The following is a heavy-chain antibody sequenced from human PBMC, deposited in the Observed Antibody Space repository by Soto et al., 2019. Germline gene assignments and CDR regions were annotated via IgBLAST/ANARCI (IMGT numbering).Heavy chain of an antibody. CDR3: ARDTPPTDY. CDR1: GYTFTSYA. Sequence: QVQLVQSGAEVKKPGASVKVSCKASGYTFTSYAISWVRQAPGQGLEWMGWISAYKGNTNYAQEPQXSXTVXTDTSTSTADMELRSLRSDDTAVYYCARDTPPTDYWGQGTLVTVSS. CDR2: ISAYKGNT. J-gene: IGHJ4*02. V-gene: IGHV1-18*01.